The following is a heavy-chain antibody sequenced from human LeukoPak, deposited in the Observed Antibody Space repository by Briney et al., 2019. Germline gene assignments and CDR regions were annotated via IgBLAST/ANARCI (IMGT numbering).Heavy chain of an antibody. CDR3: ARDVVGWSSTSRGRWFDP. CDR2: INPNSGGT. J-gene: IGHJ5*02. CDR1: GYTFTGYY. V-gene: IGHV1-2*02. D-gene: IGHD2-2*01. Sequence: ASVKVSCKTSGYTFTGYYMHWVRQAPGQGLEWMGWINPNSGGTNYAQKFQGRVPMTRDTSISTAYMELSRLRSDDTAVYYCARDVVGWSSTSRGRWFDPWGQGTLVTVSS.